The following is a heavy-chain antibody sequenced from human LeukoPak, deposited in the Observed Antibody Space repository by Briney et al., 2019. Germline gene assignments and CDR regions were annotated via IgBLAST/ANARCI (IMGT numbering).Heavy chain of an antibody. J-gene: IGHJ5*02. Sequence: SETLSLTCTVAGGSISSYYWSWIRQPPGKGLEWIGYIYYSGSTNYNRSLKSRVTISVDTSKNQFSLKLSSVPAADTAVYYCARGGIAAALNWFDPWGPGTLVTVSS. D-gene: IGHD6-13*01. CDR2: IYYSGST. CDR1: GGSISSYY. V-gene: IGHV4-59*01. CDR3: ARGGIAAALNWFDP.